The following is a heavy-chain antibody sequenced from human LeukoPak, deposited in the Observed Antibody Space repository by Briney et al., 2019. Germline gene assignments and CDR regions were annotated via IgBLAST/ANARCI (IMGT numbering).Heavy chain of an antibody. V-gene: IGHV4-59*01. D-gene: IGHD3-3*02. CDR3: ARRDISNWHSDY. CDR2: IYYSGST. J-gene: IGHJ4*02. CDR1: GGSISGYY. Sequence: SETLSLTCTVSGGSISGYYWSWMRQPPGRGLKWIGYIYYSGSTTYNPSLKSRVIISVDTSKNQFSLKLSSVTAADTAVYYCARRDISNWHSDYWGQGTLVTVSS.